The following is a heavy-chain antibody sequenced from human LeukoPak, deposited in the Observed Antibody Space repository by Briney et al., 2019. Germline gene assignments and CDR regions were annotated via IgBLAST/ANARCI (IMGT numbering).Heavy chain of an antibody. J-gene: IGHJ4*02. D-gene: IGHD3-22*01. CDR2: ISSSSSTI. CDR1: GFTFSSYS. Sequence: GGSLRLSCAASGFTFSSYSMNWVRQAPGKGLEWVSYISSSSSTIYYADSVKGRFTISRDNAKNSLYLQMNSLRAEDTAVYYCARGGRGYYYDSSGYSFDYWGQGTLVTVSS. CDR3: ARGGRGYYYDSSGYSFDY. V-gene: IGHV3-48*01.